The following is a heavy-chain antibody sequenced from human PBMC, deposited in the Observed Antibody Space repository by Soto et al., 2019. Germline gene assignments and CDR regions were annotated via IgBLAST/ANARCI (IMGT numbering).Heavy chain of an antibody. V-gene: IGHV3-23*01. Sequence: GGSLRLSCVASGFSFGTYAMTWVRQVPGKGLEWVSTISGGIGSTFYADSVKGRFTISRDISKKMLFLHMNGLRGEDTGTYYSAKGAARYFDYWGRGTLVTVYS. D-gene: IGHD1-26*01. CDR2: ISGGIGST. CDR3: AKGAARYFDY. CDR1: GFSFGTYA. J-gene: IGHJ4*02.